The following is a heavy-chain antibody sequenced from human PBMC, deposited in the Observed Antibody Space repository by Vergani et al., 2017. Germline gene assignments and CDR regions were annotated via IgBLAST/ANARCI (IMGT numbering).Heavy chain of an antibody. CDR1: GFTSSYYG. CDR3: ARLEYFGILTGYYNFDY. CDR2: ISYDGTQK. Sequence: QVHLVESGGGVVQPGRSLRLSCVVSGFTSSYYGMHWVRQAPGKGLEWVAVISYDGTQKYYADSVKGRFTISRDNSKSTLYLQMNSLRTEDTAVYYCARLEYFGILTGYYNFDYWGQGTLVTVSS. J-gene: IGHJ4*02. V-gene: IGHV3-30*03. D-gene: IGHD3-9*01.